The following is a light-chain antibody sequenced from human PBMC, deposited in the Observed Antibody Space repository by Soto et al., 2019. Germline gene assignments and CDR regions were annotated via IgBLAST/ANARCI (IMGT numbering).Light chain of an antibody. CDR1: ETTANY. V-gene: IGKV1-39*01. J-gene: IGKJ4*01. Sequence: DIQMTQSPSSLSASVGDRVTITCRASETTANYLNWYQHKPGKAPKLLIHSASSLQSGVTSRFSGRGSGTDFTLTINSLQPEDFATYYCQHTYISPPTFGGGTKVEIK. CDR2: SAS. CDR3: QHTYISPPT.